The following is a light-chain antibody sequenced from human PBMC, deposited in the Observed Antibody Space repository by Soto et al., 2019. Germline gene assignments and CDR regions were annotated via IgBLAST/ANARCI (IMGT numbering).Light chain of an antibody. CDR2: GAS. V-gene: IGKV3-20*01. J-gene: IGKJ1*01. CDR3: QQYGSSLWT. CDR1: QSISSL. Sequence: VVMTQSPATLFVFAAETSNISCRASQSISSLLAWYQQKPGQAPRLLIYGASSRATGIPDRFSGSGSGTDFTLTISRLEPEDFAVYYCQQYGSSLWTFGQGTKVDIK.